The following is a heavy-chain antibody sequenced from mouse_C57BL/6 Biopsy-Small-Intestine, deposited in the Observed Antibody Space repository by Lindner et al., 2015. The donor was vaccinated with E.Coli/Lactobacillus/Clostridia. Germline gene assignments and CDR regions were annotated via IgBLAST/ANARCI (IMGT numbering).Heavy chain of an antibody. J-gene: IGHJ3*01. D-gene: IGHD1-1*01. CDR2: IYPGSGST. CDR1: GYSFTGYY. V-gene: IGHV1-42*01. CDR3: ARSFEHGSSYKAWFAY. Sequence: VQLQESGPELVKPGASVKISCKASGYSFTGYYMNWVKRSPEKSLEWIGEIYPGSGSTIYNQKFKAKATMTEDKSSSTAYMELKSLTSEDSAVYYCARSFEHGSSYKAWFAYWGQGTLVTVS.